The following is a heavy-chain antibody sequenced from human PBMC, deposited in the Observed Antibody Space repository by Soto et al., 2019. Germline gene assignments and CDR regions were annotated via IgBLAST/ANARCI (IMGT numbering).Heavy chain of an antibody. D-gene: IGHD1-26*01. CDR1: GYRFSTYW. CDR3: ARLGGIVDTGTWIQ. Sequence: GESLKISCKASGYRFSTYWIDWVRQRPGKGPEWMAIIYPGDSDTRENPSFQGQVTISADKSSNTVHLQWRSLKASDTAIYYCARLGGIVDTGTWIQWGQGTPVTVSS. J-gene: IGHJ4*02. V-gene: IGHV5-51*01. CDR2: IYPGDSDT.